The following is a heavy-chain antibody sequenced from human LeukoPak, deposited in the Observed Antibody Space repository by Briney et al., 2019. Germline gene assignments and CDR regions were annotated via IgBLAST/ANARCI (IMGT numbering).Heavy chain of an antibody. CDR3: AKAYCGGDCYGDYFDY. Sequence: PGGSLRLSXAASGFTFSSYAMSWVRQTPGKGLEWVSAISGSGGSTYYADSVKGRFTISRDNSKNTLYLQMNSLRAEDTAVYYCAKAYCGGDCYGDYFDYWGQGTLVTVSS. D-gene: IGHD2-21*02. V-gene: IGHV3-23*01. CDR2: ISGSGGST. J-gene: IGHJ4*02. CDR1: GFTFSSYA.